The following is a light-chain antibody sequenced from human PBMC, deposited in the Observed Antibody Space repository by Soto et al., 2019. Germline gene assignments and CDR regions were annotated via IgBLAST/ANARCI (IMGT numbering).Light chain of an antibody. CDR2: DVS. V-gene: IGLV2-14*03. Sequence: QSVLTQPASVSGSPGQSITISCTGTSSDVGGHNYVSWYQHHPGRAPKLMIYDVSNRPSGVSNRFSGSKSGNTASLTISGLQPEDEADYYRSSYTTSNTRQIVFGTGTKLTVL. CDR1: SSDVGGHNY. CDR3: SSYTTSNTRQIV. J-gene: IGLJ1*01.